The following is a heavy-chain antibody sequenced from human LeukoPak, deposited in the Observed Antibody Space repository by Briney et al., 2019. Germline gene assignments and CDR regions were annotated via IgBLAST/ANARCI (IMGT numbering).Heavy chain of an antibody. V-gene: IGHV3-9*01. J-gene: IGHJ3*02. CDR2: ISWNSGSI. D-gene: IGHD6-19*01. CDR3: AKDRIAVAGQTDAFDI. CDR1: GFTFDDYA. Sequence: GGSLRLSCAASGFTFDDYAMPWVRQAPGKGLEWVSGISWNSGSIGYADSVKGRFTISRDNAKNSLYLQMNSLRAEDTALYYCAKDRIAVAGQTDAFDIWGQGTMVTVSS.